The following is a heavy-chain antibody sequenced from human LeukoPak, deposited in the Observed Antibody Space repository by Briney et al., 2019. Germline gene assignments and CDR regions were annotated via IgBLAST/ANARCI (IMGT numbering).Heavy chain of an antibody. Sequence: SETLSLTCTVSGGSISLYYWNWIRQPAGKGLEWIGRIFTSGITNYNPSLKSRVTMSVDTSKSQFSLPLSSVTAADTAVYYCAREISGSYYNPLGYMDVWGKGTTVTVAS. CDR3: AREISGSYYNPLGYMDV. J-gene: IGHJ6*03. D-gene: IGHD3-10*01. V-gene: IGHV4-4*07. CDR1: GGSISLYY. CDR2: IFTSGIT.